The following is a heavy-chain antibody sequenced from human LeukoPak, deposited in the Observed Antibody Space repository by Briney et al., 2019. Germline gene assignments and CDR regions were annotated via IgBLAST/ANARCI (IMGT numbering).Heavy chain of an antibody. CDR3: ANTAMNPRYSPDAFDI. J-gene: IGHJ3*02. CDR2: ISGSGGST. V-gene: IGHV3-23*01. CDR1: GFTFSSYA. Sequence: GGSLRLSCAASGFTFSSYAMSWVRQAPGKGLEWVSAISGSGGSTYYADSVKGRFTISRDNSKNTLYLQMNSLRAEDTAVYYCANTAMNPRYSPDAFDIWGQGTMVTVSS. D-gene: IGHD5-18*01.